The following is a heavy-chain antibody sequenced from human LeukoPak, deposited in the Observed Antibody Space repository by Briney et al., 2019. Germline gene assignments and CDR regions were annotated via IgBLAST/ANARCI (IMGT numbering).Heavy chain of an antibody. CDR1: GGSISSYY. CDR3: ARVYYYDSSGYPHDAFDI. CDR2: IYYSGST. J-gene: IGHJ3*02. V-gene: IGHV4-59*01. Sequence: SETLSLTCTVSGGSISSYYWSWIQQPPGKGLEWIGYIYYSGSTNYNPSLKSRVTISVDTSKNQFSLKLSSVTAADTAVYYCARVYYYDSSGYPHDAFDIWGQGTMVTVSS. D-gene: IGHD3-22*01.